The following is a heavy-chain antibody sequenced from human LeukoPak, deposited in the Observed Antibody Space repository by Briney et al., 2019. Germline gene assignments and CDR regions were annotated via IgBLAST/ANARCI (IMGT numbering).Heavy chain of an antibody. Sequence: SETLSLTCTVSGGSVSSGSYYWSWIRQPPGKGLEWIGYIYYSGSTNCNPSLKSRVTISVDTSKNQFSLKLSSVTAADTAVYYCARDRSSGWYNNWFDPWGQEPWSPSPQ. V-gene: IGHV4-61*01. CDR3: ARDRSSGWYNNWFDP. D-gene: IGHD6-19*01. CDR1: GGSVSSGSYY. J-gene: IGHJ5*02. CDR2: IYYSGST.